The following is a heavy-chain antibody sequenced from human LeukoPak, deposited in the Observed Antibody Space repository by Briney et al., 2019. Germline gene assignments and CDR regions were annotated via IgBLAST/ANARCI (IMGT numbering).Heavy chain of an antibody. J-gene: IGHJ4*02. CDR3: SSGTPRYGDRVLNY. D-gene: IGHD3-10*01. V-gene: IGHV3-7*01. Sequence: PGGSLRLSCTVSGFTVSSNSMTWVRQAPGKGLEWVANIKPDGRDKYYVDSVEGRFTISRDNAKNSLYLQMNSLRAEDTAVYSCSSGTPRYGDRVLNYWGQGTLVIVSS. CDR1: GFTVSSNS. CDR2: IKPDGRDK.